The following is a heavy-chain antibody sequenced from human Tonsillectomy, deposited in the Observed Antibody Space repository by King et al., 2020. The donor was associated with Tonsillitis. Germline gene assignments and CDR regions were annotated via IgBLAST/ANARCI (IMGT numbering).Heavy chain of an antibody. Sequence: QLVQSGGGLVQPGGSLRLSCEASGFTFSSYNMNWVRQAPGKGLEWVSYISGSSGTIDYADSVKGRFTISRDNAKNSLYLQKDSLTAEDTALYYCVRGRSAGYYGIFDHWGQGMQVTVSS. V-gene: IGHV3-48*01. CDR1: GFTFSSYN. CDR2: ISGSSGTI. CDR3: VRGRSAGYYGIFDH. J-gene: IGHJ4*02. D-gene: IGHD3-22*01.